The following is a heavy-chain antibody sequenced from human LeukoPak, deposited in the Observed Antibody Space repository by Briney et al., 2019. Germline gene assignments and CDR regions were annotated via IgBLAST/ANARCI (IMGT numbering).Heavy chain of an antibody. CDR2: IRSEANSYAT. V-gene: IGHV3-73*01. Sequence: GGSLRLSCAASGFTFSGSAMHWVRQASGKGLEWVGRIRSEANSYATAYAASVKGRFTISRDDSKNTAYLQMNSLKTEDTAVYYCTRHLTVRGVTKYNWFDPWGQGTLVTVSS. D-gene: IGHD3-10*01. CDR1: GFTFSGSA. CDR3: TRHLTVRGVTKYNWFDP. J-gene: IGHJ5*02.